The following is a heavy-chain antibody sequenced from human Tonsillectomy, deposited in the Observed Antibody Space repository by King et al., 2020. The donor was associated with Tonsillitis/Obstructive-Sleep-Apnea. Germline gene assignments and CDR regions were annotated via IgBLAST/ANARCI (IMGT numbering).Heavy chain of an antibody. J-gene: IGHJ4*02. Sequence: VQLVESGGGLVQPGGSLRLSCAASGFTFSSYAMSWVRQAPGKGLEWVSAISGSGGSTYYADSVKGRFTISRDNSKNTLYLQMNSLRAEDTAVYYCAKDRGRDGYYSWRFDYWGQGTLVTVSS. V-gene: IGHV3-23*04. D-gene: IGHD5-24*01. CDR2: ISGSGGST. CDR1: GFTFSSYA. CDR3: AKDRGRDGYYSWRFDY.